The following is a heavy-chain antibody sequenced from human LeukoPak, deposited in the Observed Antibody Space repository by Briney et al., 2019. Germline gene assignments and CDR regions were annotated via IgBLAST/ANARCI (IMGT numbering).Heavy chain of an antibody. J-gene: IGHJ4*02. CDR3: TREDY. V-gene: IGHV1-2*02. CDR1: GYTFTGYY. CDR2: IHPSSGDT. Sequence: ASVKVSCKTSGYTFTGYYLHYMRQAPGQGLEWMGWIHPSSGDTTYAPKFQGRVTITRDTSITTAYMELSRLRSDDTAIYYCTREDYWGQGTLVTVSS.